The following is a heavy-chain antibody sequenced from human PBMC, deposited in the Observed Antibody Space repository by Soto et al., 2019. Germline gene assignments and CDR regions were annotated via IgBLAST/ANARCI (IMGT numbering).Heavy chain of an antibody. V-gene: IGHV3-64*01. CDR2: ISSNGGST. Sequence: GGSLRLSCAASGFTFSSYAMHWVRQAPGKGLEYVSAISSNGGSTYYANSVKGRFTISRDNSKNTLYLQMGSLRAEDMAVYYCARTYSSSPPAHFDYWGQGTLVTVSS. CDR1: GFTFSSYA. J-gene: IGHJ4*02. D-gene: IGHD6-6*01. CDR3: ARTYSSSPPAHFDY.